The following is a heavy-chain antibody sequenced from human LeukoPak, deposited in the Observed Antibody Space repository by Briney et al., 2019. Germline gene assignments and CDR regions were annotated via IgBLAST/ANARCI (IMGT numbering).Heavy chain of an antibody. Sequence: PGGSLRLSCAASGFTFSTYWMSWVRQAPGKGLEWVANINQDGSEKSYVDSVKGRFTISRDNAKKSLYLQMNSLRAEDTAVYYCAGDRVNYFDYWGQGTLVTASS. V-gene: IGHV3-7*01. CDR1: GFTFSTYW. CDR3: AGDRVNYFDY. D-gene: IGHD3-10*01. J-gene: IGHJ4*02. CDR2: INQDGSEK.